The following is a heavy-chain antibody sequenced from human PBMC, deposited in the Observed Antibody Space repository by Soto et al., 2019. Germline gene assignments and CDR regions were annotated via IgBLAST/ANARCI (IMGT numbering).Heavy chain of an antibody. V-gene: IGHV4-34*01. CDR2: INHSGST. Sequence: PSETLSLTCAVYGGSFSGYYWSWIRQPPGKGLEWIGEINHSGSTNYNPSLKSRVTISVDTSKNQCSLKLSSVTAADTAVYYCARWIGSSSSPNYFDYWGQGTLVTVSS. CDR1: GGSFSGYY. D-gene: IGHD6-6*01. J-gene: IGHJ4*02. CDR3: ARWIGSSSSPNYFDY.